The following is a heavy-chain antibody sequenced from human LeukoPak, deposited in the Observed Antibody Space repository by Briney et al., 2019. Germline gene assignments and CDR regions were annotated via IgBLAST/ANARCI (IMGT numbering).Heavy chain of an antibody. D-gene: IGHD1-26*01. J-gene: IGHJ3*02. CDR2: ISYDGSNK. CDR1: GCTFSSYG. V-gene: IGHV3-30*03. Sequence: GGSLRRSCAASGCTFSSYGMHWVRQAPGKGLEWVAVISYDGSNKYYADSVKGRFTISRDNSKNTLYLQMNSLRAEDTAVYYCAYLMGAARPYDAFDIWGQGTMVTVSS. CDR3: AYLMGAARPYDAFDI.